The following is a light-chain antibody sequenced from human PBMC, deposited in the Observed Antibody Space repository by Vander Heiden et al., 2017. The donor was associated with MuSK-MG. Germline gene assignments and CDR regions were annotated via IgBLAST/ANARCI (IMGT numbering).Light chain of an antibody. V-gene: IGLV2-14*01. J-gene: IGLJ1*01. CDR2: DVT. Sequence: QSALPQPASVSGSPGQSITISCTGTRSDVGAYNYVSWYQQHPGNAHKLMIYDVTKRPSGVADRFSGSKAGNTASLTISGLQAEDDADYYCSADTSSSTFVFGTGTKRSVL. CDR1: RSDVGAYNY. CDR3: SADTSSSTFV.